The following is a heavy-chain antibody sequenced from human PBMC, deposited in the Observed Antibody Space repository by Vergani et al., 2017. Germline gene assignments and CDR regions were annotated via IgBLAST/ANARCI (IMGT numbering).Heavy chain of an antibody. V-gene: IGHV3-30*03. CDR1: GFTFSSYG. J-gene: IGHJ3*02. Sequence: QVQLVESGGGVVQPGRSLRLSCAASGFTFSSYGMHWVRQAPGKGVEWVAVISDDGSNKYYADSVKGRFTISRDNSKNTRYLQMNSLRAEDTAVYYCARQQLVREGDALDIWGQGTMVTVSS. CDR3: ARQQLVREGDALDI. D-gene: IGHD6-13*01. CDR2: ISDDGSNK.